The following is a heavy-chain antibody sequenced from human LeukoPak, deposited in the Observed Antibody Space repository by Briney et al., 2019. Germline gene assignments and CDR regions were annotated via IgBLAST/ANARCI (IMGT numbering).Heavy chain of an antibody. CDR1: GGSISSSSYY. CDR3: ARGAPSYYYGSGTRKYNWFDP. V-gene: IGHV4-39*07. CDR2: IYYSGST. D-gene: IGHD3-10*01. J-gene: IGHJ5*02. Sequence: SETLSLTCTVSGGSISSSSYYWGWIRQPPGKGLEWIGSIYYSGSTYYNPSLKSRVTISVDTSKNQFSLKLSSVTAADTAVYYCARGAPSYYYGSGTRKYNWFDPWGQGTLVTVSS.